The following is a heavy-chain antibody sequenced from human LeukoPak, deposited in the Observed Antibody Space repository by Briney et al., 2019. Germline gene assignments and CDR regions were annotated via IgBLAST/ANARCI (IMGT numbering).Heavy chain of an antibody. CDR3: ARTTTVVRNFDY. D-gene: IGHD4-17*01. CDR1: GFTFSDYY. Sequence: GGSLRLSCAASGFTFSDYYMSWIRQAPGKGLEWVSYINSSGSTIYYADSVKGRFTISRDNAKNSLYLQMNSLRAEDTAVYYCARTTTVVRNFDYWGQGTLVTVSS. CDR2: INSSGSTI. V-gene: IGHV3-11*01. J-gene: IGHJ4*02.